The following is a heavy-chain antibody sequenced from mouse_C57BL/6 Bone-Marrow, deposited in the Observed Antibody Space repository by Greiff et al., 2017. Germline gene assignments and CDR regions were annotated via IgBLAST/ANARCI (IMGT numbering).Heavy chain of an antibody. J-gene: IGHJ4*01. CDR3: ARWLYYYARDY. CDR1: GYTFTSYW. V-gene: IGHV1-64*01. D-gene: IGHD2-2*01. CDR2: IHPNSGST. Sequence: QVQLQPPGAELVKPGASVKLSCKASGYTFTSYWMHWVKQRPGQGLEWIGMIHPNSGSTNYNEKFKSKATLTVDKSSSTAYMQLSSLTSEDSAVYYCARWLYYYARDYWGQGTSVTVSS.